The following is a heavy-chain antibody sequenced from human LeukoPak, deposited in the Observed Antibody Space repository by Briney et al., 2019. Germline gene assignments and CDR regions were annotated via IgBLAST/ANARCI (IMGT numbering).Heavy chain of an antibody. J-gene: IGHJ3*02. Sequence: PVKVSCKASGGTFSSYAISWVRQAAGQGLEWMGGIIPIFGTANYAQKFQGRVTITTDESTSTAYMELSSLRSEDTAVYYCARAPYLKTHDYGDYEVDAFDIWGQGTMVTVSS. CDR2: IIPIFGTA. V-gene: IGHV1-69*05. D-gene: IGHD4-17*01. CDR3: ARAPYLKTHDYGDYEVDAFDI. CDR1: GGTFSSYA.